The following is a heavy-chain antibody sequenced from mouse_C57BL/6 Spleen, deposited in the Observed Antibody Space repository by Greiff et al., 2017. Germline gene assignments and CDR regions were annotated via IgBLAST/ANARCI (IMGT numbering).Heavy chain of an antibody. CDR2: ISSGSSTI. V-gene: IGHV5-17*01. CDR1: GFTFSDYG. Sequence: EVKLMESGGGLVKPGGSLKLSCAASGFTFSDYGMHWVRQAPEKGLEWVAYISSGSSTIYYADTVKGRFTISRDNAKNTLFLQMTSLRSEDAAMYYCARPYDNRPWFAYWGQGTLVTVSA. J-gene: IGHJ3*01. D-gene: IGHD2-12*01. CDR3: ARPYDNRPWFAY.